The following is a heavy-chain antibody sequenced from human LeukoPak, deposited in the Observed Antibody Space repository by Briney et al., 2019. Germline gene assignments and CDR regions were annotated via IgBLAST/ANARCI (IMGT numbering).Heavy chain of an antibody. CDR3: ARGGSGVVSNLEWLLYIYPSRPNWFDP. Sequence: PSETLSLTCTVSGGSIRNSNWHWIRQPAGRGLEWIGRFYYDEYMDYNPSLKSRVTISVDTSKNQFSLKLSSVTAADTAVYYCARGGSGVVSNLEWLLYIYPSRPNWFDPWGQGTLVTVSS. D-gene: IGHD3-3*01. CDR2: FYYDEYM. CDR1: GGSIRNSN. V-gene: IGHV4-4*07. J-gene: IGHJ5*02.